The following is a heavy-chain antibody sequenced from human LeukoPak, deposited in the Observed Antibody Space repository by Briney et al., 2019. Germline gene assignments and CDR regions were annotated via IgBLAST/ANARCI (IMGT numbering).Heavy chain of an antibody. Sequence: SETLSLTCAVYGGPFSGYYWSWIRQPPGKGLEWIGEINHSGSTNYHPSLKSRVTISVDTSKNQFSLKLSSVTAADTAVYYCAMSRGGTAAAGFYWGQGTLVSVSS. CDR3: AMSRGGTAAAGFY. J-gene: IGHJ4*02. V-gene: IGHV4-34*01. CDR2: INHSGST. D-gene: IGHD6-13*01. CDR1: GGPFSGYY.